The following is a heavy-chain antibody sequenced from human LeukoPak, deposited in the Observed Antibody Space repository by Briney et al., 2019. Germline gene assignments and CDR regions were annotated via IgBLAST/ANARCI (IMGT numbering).Heavy chain of an antibody. Sequence: ASVKVSCKASGYTFISYGISWVRQAPGKGLEWMGGFDPEDGETIYAQKFQGRVTMTEDTSTDTAYMELSSLRSEDTAVYYCATGLFSYDILTGYYSFDYWGQGTLVTVSS. V-gene: IGHV1-24*01. D-gene: IGHD3-9*01. J-gene: IGHJ4*02. CDR2: FDPEDGET. CDR3: ATGLFSYDILTGYYSFDY. CDR1: GYTFISYG.